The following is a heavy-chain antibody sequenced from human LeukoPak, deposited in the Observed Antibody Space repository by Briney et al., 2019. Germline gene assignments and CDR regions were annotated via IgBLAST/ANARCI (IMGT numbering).Heavy chain of an antibody. Sequence: SETLSLTCTVSGGSISGYYWSWIRQPPGKGLEWIAYIYNSVTTNYNPSLESRFTISIDTSKNQFSLKLNSVTAADTAVNYCARLGLMARPGSGYYYAFDDWGQGTLVTVSS. CDR2: IYNSVTT. J-gene: IGHJ4*02. V-gene: IGHV4-59*01. CDR1: GGSISGYY. D-gene: IGHD3-22*01. CDR3: ARLGLMARPGSGYYYAFDD.